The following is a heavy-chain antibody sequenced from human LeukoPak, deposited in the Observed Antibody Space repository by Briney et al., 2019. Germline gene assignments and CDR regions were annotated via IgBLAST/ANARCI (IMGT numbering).Heavy chain of an antibody. CDR2: INFDGSST. CDR1: GFTFSSHW. Sequence: AGSLRLSCTASGFTFSSHWMHWVRQAPGKGLVWVSRINFDGSSTNYADSVKGRFTISRDNAKDTLYLQINSLRAEDTAVYYCARGITGMYYYDPWGQGTLVTVSS. J-gene: IGHJ5*02. V-gene: IGHV3-74*01. CDR3: ARGITGMYYYDP. D-gene: IGHD3-10*01.